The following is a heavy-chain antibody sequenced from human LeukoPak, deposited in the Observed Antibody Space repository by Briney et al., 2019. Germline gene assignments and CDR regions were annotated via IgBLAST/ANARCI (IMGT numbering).Heavy chain of an antibody. J-gene: IGHJ4*02. CDR3: ARAYIGGFGEFWAY. D-gene: IGHD3-10*01. Sequence: ASVKVSCKASGYTFIGYYVHWVRQAPGPGLEWMGWMIPNSGGPNYAQKFQGRVTMTRGTSISTAYMELNRLTSDDTAVYYCARAYIGGFGEFWAYWGQGTLVTVSS. CDR1: GYTFIGYY. V-gene: IGHV1-2*02. CDR2: MIPNSGGP.